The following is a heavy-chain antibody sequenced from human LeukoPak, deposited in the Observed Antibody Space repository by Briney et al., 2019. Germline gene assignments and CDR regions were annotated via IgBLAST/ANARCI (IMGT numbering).Heavy chain of an antibody. Sequence: GGSPRLSSAASGFTFSSYPMSCLRQAPRKRLVWVSHINSNGSSTSYADSVRGRFTISTENAKNTLYLQMKSVRAEDRAVYYCAREGDSSGYYTNWFDPWGQGTLVTVSS. D-gene: IGHD3-22*01. V-gene: IGHV3-74*01. CDR1: GFTFSSYP. CDR2: INSNGSST. J-gene: IGHJ5*02. CDR3: AREGDSSGYYTNWFDP.